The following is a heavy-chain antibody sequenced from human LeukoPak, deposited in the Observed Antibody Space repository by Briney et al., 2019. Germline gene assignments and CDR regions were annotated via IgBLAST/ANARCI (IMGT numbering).Heavy chain of an antibody. Sequence: GGSLRLSCAASGFTFSSYGMSWVRQAPGKGLEWVSFITTSGATTSYADSVKGRFTISRDNPRNTLYMQMNSLRDEDTALYYCAIMHGYYDGSGYWVQWGQGTLVTVSS. CDR1: GFTFSSYG. J-gene: IGHJ4*02. V-gene: IGHV3-23*01. D-gene: IGHD3-22*01. CDR3: AIMHGYYDGSGYWVQ. CDR2: ITTSGATT.